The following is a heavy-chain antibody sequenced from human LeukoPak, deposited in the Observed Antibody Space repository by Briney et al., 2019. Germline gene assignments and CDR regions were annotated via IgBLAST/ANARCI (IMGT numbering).Heavy chain of an antibody. Sequence: SETLSLTCTASGGSISSYYWSWIRQPPGKGLEWIGYIYYSGSTNYNPSLKSRVTISVDTSKNQFSLKLSSVTAADTAVYYCARGSSGLEGGDYWGQGTLVTVSS. V-gene: IGHV4-59*01. J-gene: IGHJ4*02. CDR2: IYYSGST. D-gene: IGHD6-19*01. CDR1: GGSISSYY. CDR3: ARGSSGLEGGDY.